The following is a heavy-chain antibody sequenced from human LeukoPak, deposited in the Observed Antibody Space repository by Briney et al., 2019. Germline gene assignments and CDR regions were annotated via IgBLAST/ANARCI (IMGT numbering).Heavy chain of an antibody. D-gene: IGHD3-22*01. Sequence: PGGSLRLSCAASGFTFSNYYMTWIRQAPGKGLEWVSYISGTGSTIYYADSVKGRFTMSRDNAKNSLYLQMNSLRAEDTAVYYCARDADYSDSRWSIWEIWGQGTMVTVSS. CDR2: ISGTGSTI. J-gene: IGHJ3*02. CDR1: GFTFSNYY. V-gene: IGHV3-11*01. CDR3: ARDADYSDSRWSIWEI.